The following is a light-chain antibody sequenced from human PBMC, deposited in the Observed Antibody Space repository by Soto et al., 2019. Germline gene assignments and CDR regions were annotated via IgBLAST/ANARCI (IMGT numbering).Light chain of an antibody. CDR3: LQYNGYYRT. CDR2: DAS. Sequence: DIQMTQSPSTLSASVGDTVTITCRASQTIRGGLAWYQQRPGKAPNLLIFDASTLESGVPSRFSGSGSGTTFTLTISSLQSDDFATYYCLQYNGYYRTFGQGTKVDI. CDR1: QTIRGG. V-gene: IGKV1-5*01. J-gene: IGKJ1*01.